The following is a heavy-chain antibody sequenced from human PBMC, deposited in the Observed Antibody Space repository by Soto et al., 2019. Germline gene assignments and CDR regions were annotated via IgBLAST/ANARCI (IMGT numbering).Heavy chain of an antibody. CDR3: ARAHAPTLPFDS. D-gene: IGHD2-15*01. Sequence: SETLSLTCTVSGGSIRNVYWSWIRQAPGEGLEWIGFIFHSGNAKYNPSLKSRVTISVDTSKNQFSLSLDSVTAADTAVYFCARAHAPTLPFDSWGQGTLVTVSS. CDR1: GGSIRNVY. J-gene: IGHJ4*01. V-gene: IGHV4-59*01. CDR2: IFHSGNA.